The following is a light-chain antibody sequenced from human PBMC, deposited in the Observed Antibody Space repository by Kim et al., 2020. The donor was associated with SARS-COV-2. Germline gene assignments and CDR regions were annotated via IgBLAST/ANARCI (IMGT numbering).Light chain of an antibody. CDR2: RDR. CDR1: SIGAKS. Sequence: GALGQTARITCGGSSIGAKSVHWYQQKPGQAPVLVIYRDRNRPSGIPERFSGSNSGNTATLTISRAQAGDEADYYCHVWDSNTAVFGGGTRLSVL. V-gene: IGLV3-9*01. CDR3: HVWDSNTAV. J-gene: IGLJ3*02.